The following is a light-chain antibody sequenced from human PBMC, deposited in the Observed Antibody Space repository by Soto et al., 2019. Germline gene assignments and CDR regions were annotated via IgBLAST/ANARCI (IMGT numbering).Light chain of an antibody. J-gene: IGKJ5*01. Sequence: ALRMTQSPSSLSASTGDRVTITCRASQGISSDLAWYQQKPGKAPKLLIYAASTLQSGVQSRFSGSGSGTDFTLTISCLHSEDFAIYYCQQDYSYQITFRQGTRLVIK. CDR1: QGISSD. V-gene: IGKV1-8*01. CDR2: AAS. CDR3: QQDYSYQIT.